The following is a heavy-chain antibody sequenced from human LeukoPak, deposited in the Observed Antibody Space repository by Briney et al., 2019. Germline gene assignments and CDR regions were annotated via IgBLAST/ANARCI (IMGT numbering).Heavy chain of an antibody. V-gene: IGHV4-59*01. CDR2: IYYTGST. J-gene: IGHJ3*01. CDR1: GGFISSYY. CDR3: ARQPNWNYDAFDY. Sequence: KPSETLSLTCTVSGGFISSYYCWIRQSPGKGLEWIGHIYYTGSTNYNPSLKSRVTISVDTSNNQFSLELSSVTAADTAVYFCARQPNWNYDAFDYWGQGAMVTVSS. D-gene: IGHD1-7*01.